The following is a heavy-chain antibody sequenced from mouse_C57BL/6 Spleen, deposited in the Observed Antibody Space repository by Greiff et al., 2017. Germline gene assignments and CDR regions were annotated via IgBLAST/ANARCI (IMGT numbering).Heavy chain of an antibody. CDR2: IRSKISNHAS. D-gene: IGHD2-1*01. J-gene: IGHJ2*01. Sequence: EVKLVESGGGLVQPKGSLKLSCAASGFTFNTYAMHWVRQAPGKGLEWVARIRSKISNHASYYADSVKDRFTISRDDSQSMLYLHVNNLKTEDTAMYYCVRGGNSRDYWGQGTTLTVSS. CDR1: GFTFNTYA. V-gene: IGHV10-3*01. CDR3: VRGGNSRDY.